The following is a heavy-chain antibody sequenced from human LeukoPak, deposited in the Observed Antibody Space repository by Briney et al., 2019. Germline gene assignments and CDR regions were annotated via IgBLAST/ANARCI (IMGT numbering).Heavy chain of an antibody. V-gene: IGHV4-34*01. Sequence: SETLSLTCAVYGGSFSGYYWSWIRQPPGKGLEWIGEINHSGSTNYNPPLKSRVTISVDTSKNQFSLKLSSVTAADTAVYYCARVSGLAGYYDYYYYGMDVWGQGTTVTVSS. CDR1: GGSFSGYY. CDR2: INHSGST. CDR3: ARVSGLAGYYDYYYYGMDV. J-gene: IGHJ6*02. D-gene: IGHD3-9*01.